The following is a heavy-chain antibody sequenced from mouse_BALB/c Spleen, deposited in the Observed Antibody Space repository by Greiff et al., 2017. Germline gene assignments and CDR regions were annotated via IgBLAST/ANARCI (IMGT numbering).Heavy chain of an antibody. J-gene: IGHJ3*01. V-gene: IGHV1S22*01. D-gene: IGHD3-2*01. CDR3: TKTARPWGFAY. CDR2: IYPGSGST. Sequence: LQQPGSELVRPGASVKLSCKASGYTFTSYWMHWVKQRPGQGLEWIGNIYPGSGSTNYDEKFKSKATLTVDTSSSTAYMQLSSLTSEDSAVYYCTKTARPWGFAYWGQGTLVTVSA. CDR1: GYTFTSYW.